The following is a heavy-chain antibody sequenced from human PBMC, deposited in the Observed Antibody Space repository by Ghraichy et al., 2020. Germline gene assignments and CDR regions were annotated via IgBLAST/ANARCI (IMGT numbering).Heavy chain of an antibody. J-gene: IGHJ5*02. Sequence: SETLSLTCTVSGGSISSYYWSWIRQPPGKGLEWIGYIYYSGSTNYNPSLKSRVTISVDTSKNQFSLKLSSVTAADTAVYYCARVARSYYDFWSGYYDQNWFDPWGQGTLVTVSS. CDR3: ARVARSYYDFWSGYYDQNWFDP. CDR1: GGSISSYY. D-gene: IGHD3-3*01. CDR2: IYYSGST. V-gene: IGHV4-59*01.